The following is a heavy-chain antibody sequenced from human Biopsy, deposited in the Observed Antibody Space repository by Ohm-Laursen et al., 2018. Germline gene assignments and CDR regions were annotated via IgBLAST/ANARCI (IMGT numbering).Heavy chain of an antibody. V-gene: IGHV4-59*01. CDR1: AGSINSYY. Sequence: VTLSLTCTVSAGSINSYYWNWIRQPTGKRLEWIGNIYYSGSTNFNPFLKSRVTISVDTSKNQFSLKLSSVTAADTAVYFCARGSSYGYDFDYWGQGTLVAVSS. D-gene: IGHD5-18*01. CDR3: ARGSSYGYDFDY. CDR2: IYYSGST. J-gene: IGHJ4*02.